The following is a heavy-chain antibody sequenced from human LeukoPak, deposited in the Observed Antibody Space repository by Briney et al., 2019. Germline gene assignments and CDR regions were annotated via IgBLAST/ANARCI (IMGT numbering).Heavy chain of an antibody. V-gene: IGHV4-34*01. J-gene: IGHJ5*02. CDR1: GGSFSGYY. CDR3: ARVGIAAAGPKNWFDP. D-gene: IGHD6-13*01. CDR2: INHSGST. Sequence: KPSETLSLTCAVYGGSFSGYYWSWIRQPPGKGLEWIGEINHSGSTNYNPSLKSRVTISVDTSKNQFSLKLSSVTAADTAVYYCARVGIAAAGPKNWFDPWGQGTLVTVSS.